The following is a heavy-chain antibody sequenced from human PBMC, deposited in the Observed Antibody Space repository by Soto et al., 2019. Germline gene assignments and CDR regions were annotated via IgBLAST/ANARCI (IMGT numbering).Heavy chain of an antibody. Sequence: SETLSLTCTVSGGSISSSSYYWGWIRQPPGKGLEWIGSIYYSGSTYYNPSLKSRVTISVDTSKNQFSLKLSSVTAADTAVYYCARTRYCSGGSCYPNDYWGQGTLVTVSS. D-gene: IGHD2-15*01. CDR3: ARTRYCSGGSCYPNDY. V-gene: IGHV4-39*01. CDR1: GGSISSSSYY. J-gene: IGHJ4*02. CDR2: IYYSGST.